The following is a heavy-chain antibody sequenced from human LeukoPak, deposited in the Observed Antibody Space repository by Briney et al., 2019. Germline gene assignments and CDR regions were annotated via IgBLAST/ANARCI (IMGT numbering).Heavy chain of an antibody. Sequence: PGGSLRLSCAASGFTFSSYWMSWVRQAPGKGLEWVANINEDGSEKYYVDSVKGRFTISRDNAKNSLYLQVNSLIGEDTAVYYCARVGDDYNEYVDYWGQGTLVTVSS. J-gene: IGHJ4*02. CDR2: INEDGSEK. V-gene: IGHV3-7*01. D-gene: IGHD2-21*02. CDR3: ARVGDDYNEYVDY. CDR1: GFTFSSYW.